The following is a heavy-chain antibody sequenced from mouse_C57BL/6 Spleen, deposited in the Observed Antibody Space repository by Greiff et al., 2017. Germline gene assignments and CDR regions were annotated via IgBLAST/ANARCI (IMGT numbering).Heavy chain of an antibody. J-gene: IGHJ2*01. CDR3: APLDYAMYYGD. D-gene: IGHD2-13*01. CDR1: GYTFTSYW. V-gene: IGHV1-50*01. Sequence: VQLQQPGAELVKPGASVKLSCKASGYTFTSYWMQWVKQRPGQGLEWIGAIDPPDSYTNYKHKFKGKATLTVDTSSSTAYLQHSSLTAKDTAVYYSAPLDYAMYYGDGGRGTTLTVSS. CDR2: IDPPDSYT.